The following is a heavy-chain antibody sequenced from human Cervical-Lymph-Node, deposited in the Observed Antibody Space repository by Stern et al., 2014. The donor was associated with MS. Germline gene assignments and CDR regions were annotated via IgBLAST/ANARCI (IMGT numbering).Heavy chain of an antibody. CDR1: GASISTVGYY. CDR2: ISYIGST. CDR3: ARSDRLWGSFDY. Sequence: VHLVESGPGLVKPSQTLSLTCTVSGASISTVGYYWSWIRPHPGKGLEWIAYISYIGSTYYNPSLKSRVSISADTSKNQFSLNLTSVTAADTALYYCARSDRLWGSFDYWGQGTLVAVSS. D-gene: IGHD3-16*01. V-gene: IGHV4-31*03. J-gene: IGHJ4*02.